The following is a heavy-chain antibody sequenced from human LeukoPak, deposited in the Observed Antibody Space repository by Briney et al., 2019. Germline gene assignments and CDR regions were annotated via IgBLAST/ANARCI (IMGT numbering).Heavy chain of an antibody. CDR1: GYTFTTYY. CDR2: INANSGGT. J-gene: IGHJ4*02. V-gene: IGHV1-2*02. CDR3: ARSSRYDIWTGYPY. D-gene: IGHD3-9*01. Sequence: EASVKVSCKASGYTFTTYYIHWVRQAPGQGLEWMGWINANSGGTNYAQKFQGRVTMTRDTSISTAYMELSRLRSDDTAVYYCARSSRYDIWTGYPYWGQGTLVTVSP.